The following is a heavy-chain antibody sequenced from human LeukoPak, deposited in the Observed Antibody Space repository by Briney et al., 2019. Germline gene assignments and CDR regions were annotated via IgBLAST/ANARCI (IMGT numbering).Heavy chain of an antibody. Sequence: PSETLSLTCTVSGGSISSYCWSWIRQPAGKGLEWIGRIYTSGSTNYNPSLKSRVTMSVDTSKNQFSLKLSSVTAADTAVYYCARDRTVTTRNYYYYYGMDVWGQGTTVTVSS. V-gene: IGHV4-4*07. CDR1: GGSISSYC. D-gene: IGHD4-4*01. CDR3: ARDRTVTTRNYYYYYGMDV. J-gene: IGHJ6*02. CDR2: IYTSGST.